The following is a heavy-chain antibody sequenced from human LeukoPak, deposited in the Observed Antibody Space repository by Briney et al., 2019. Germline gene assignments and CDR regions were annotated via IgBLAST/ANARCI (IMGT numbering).Heavy chain of an antibody. J-gene: IGHJ6*03. D-gene: IGHD6-6*01. CDR1: GYTFSDYY. V-gene: IGHV1-69-2*01. CDR2: VDPRDGER. Sequence: KISCRTSGYTFSDYYIHWLRQAPGKGLEWMGRVDPRDGERIYAENFQGRVSISADRSTDTAFMELSSPKSDDTGVYYCARSRRYSSSSSPYYYYYMDVWGKGTTVIVSS. CDR3: ARSRRYSSSSSPYYYYYMDV.